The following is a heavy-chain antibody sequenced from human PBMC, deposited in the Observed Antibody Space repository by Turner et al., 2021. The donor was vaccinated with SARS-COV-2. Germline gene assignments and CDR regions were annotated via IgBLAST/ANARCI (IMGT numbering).Heavy chain of an antibody. D-gene: IGHD3-16*02. CDR2: IYNGEST. CDR3: ARDVIAYGMDV. J-gene: IGHJ6*02. CDR1: GVTVSSNY. V-gene: IGHV3-53*04. Sequence: EVQLVVSGGGLVQPVWSLTLSCAASGVTVSSNYLSCVRQAQGKGLEWVKVIYNGESTHYADTVKGRITISRHNSKNTRYLQMNRLRDEDTGVYYWARDVIAYGMDVWGQGTTVTVSS.